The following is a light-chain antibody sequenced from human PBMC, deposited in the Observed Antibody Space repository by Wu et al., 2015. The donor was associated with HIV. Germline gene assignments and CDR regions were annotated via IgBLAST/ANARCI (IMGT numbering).Light chain of an antibody. V-gene: IGKV3-11*01. Sequence: EIVLTQSPATLSLSPGERATLSCRASQSVSSYLAWYQQKPGQAPRLLIYDASNRATGIPARFSGSGSGTDFTLTISSLEPEDFAVYYCQQYGSFSLTFGGGTKVEI. CDR3: QQYGSFSLT. CDR2: DAS. J-gene: IGKJ4*01. CDR1: QSVSSY.